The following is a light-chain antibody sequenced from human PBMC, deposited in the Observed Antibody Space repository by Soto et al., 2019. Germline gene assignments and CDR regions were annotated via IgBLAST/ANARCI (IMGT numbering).Light chain of an antibody. J-gene: IGKJ1*01. V-gene: IGKV1-5*03. CDR1: QSISSW. CDR3: QQYATSWWT. Sequence: DIQMTQSPSTLSASLGDRVTITCRASQSISSWLAWYQQKPGKAPKLLIYKASSLESGVPSRFSGSESGTEFTLTISSLQPDDFATYYCQQYATSWWTFGQGTKVEIK. CDR2: KAS.